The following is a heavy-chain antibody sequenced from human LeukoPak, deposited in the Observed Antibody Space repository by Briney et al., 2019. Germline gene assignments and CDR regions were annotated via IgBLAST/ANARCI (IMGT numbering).Heavy chain of an antibody. CDR3: ARDGTTYSSSFFPEYYFDY. D-gene: IGHD6-6*01. J-gene: IGHJ4*02. V-gene: IGHV4-39*07. Sequence: SETLSLTCTDSGGSISSSSYYWAWIRQPPGKGLEWIGSIYYTGSTYYNPSLKSRVTISVDTSKNQFSLKLSSVTAADTAVYYCARDGTTYSSSFFPEYYFDYWGQGTLVTVSS. CDR2: IYYTGST. CDR1: GGSISSSSYY.